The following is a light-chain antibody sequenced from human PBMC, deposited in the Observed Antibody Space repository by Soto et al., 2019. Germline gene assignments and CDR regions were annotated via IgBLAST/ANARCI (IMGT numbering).Light chain of an antibody. CDR3: QQHNNWDAWP. CDR2: VAS. Sequence: EIVMTQSPATLSVSPGERATLSCRASQSVSSNLDWYQQKPGQAPRLLIYVASTRATGIPARFIGSDDGTEFTLNSSRLQCEELSVYYCQQHNNWDAWPFGQGNNVEIK. CDR1: QSVSSN. V-gene: IGKV3-15*01. J-gene: IGKJ1*01.